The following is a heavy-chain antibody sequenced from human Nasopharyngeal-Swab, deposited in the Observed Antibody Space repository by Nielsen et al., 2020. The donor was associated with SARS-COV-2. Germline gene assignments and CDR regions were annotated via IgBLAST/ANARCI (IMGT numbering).Heavy chain of an antibody. CDR1: GFTFSSSW. V-gene: IGHV3-7*04. Sequence: GGSLRLSCVASGFTFSSSWMSWVRQAPGKGLEWVASIKEDGSEKYYVDSVKGRFTISRDNAENSLSLQMNSLGGEDTAVYYCARATFWGRGILVTVSS. CDR3: ARATF. J-gene: IGHJ4*02. CDR2: IKEDGSEK.